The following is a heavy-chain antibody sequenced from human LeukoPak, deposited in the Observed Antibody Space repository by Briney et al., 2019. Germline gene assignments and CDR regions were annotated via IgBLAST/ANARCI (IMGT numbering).Heavy chain of an antibody. D-gene: IGHD6-19*01. CDR3: ASVVIAVAGTGFDY. Sequence: GGSLRLSCAASGFTFSSYSMNWVRQAPGKGLEWVSSISSSSSYIYYADSVKGRFTISRDNAKNSLYLQMNSLRAEDTAVYYCASVVIAVAGTGFDYWGQGTLVTVSS. CDR1: GFTFSSYS. J-gene: IGHJ4*02. CDR2: ISSSSSYI. V-gene: IGHV3-21*01.